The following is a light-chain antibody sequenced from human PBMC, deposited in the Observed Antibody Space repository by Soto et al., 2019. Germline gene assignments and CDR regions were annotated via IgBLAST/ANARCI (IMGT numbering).Light chain of an antibody. CDR2: DAS. Sequence: EIVLTQSPATLYLSPGERGTLSCRASQSVSSSLAWYQQKPGQAPRLLIYDASNRATGIPARFSGSGSGTDFTLTISSLEPEDFAVYYCQQRSKWPLTFGGGTKVEVK. V-gene: IGKV3-11*01. CDR3: QQRSKWPLT. CDR1: QSVSSS. J-gene: IGKJ4*01.